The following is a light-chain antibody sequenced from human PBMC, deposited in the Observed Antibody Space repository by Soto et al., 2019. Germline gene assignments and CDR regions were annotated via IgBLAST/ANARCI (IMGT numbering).Light chain of an antibody. CDR1: QSVSSN. V-gene: IGKV3-15*01. CDR2: GAS. J-gene: IGKJ1*01. CDR3: QQDNNCPT. Sequence: EIVMTQSPATLSLSPGERATLSCSASQSVSSNLACYPQKPGQAPRLLIYGASTSATGIPARFSGSGSGTEFTLTLSSLPSEDFALYYCQQDNNCPTFGQGTKVEIK.